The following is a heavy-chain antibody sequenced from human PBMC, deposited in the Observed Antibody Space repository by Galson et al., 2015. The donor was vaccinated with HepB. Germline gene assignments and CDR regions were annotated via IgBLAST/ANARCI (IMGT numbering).Heavy chain of an antibody. J-gene: IGHJ5*02. CDR2: INPNSGGT. D-gene: IGHD6-6*01. CDR3: ARDRGYIAARRGWFDP. V-gene: IGHV1-2*06. Sequence: SVKVSCKASGYTFTGYYMHWVRQAPGQGLEWMGRINPNSGGTNYAQKFQGRVTMTRDTSISTAYMELSRLRSDDTAVYYCARDRGYIAARRGWFDPWGQGTLVTVSS. CDR1: GYTFTGYY.